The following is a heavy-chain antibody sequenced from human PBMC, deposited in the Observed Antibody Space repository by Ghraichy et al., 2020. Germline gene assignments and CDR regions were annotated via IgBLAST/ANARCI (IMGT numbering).Heavy chain of an antibody. Sequence: SETLSRTCTVSGGSISSYYWSWIRQPPGKGLEWIGYIYYSGSTNYNPSLKSRVTISLDTSKNQFSLKLSSVTAADTAVYFCARHGSFKYYFDYWGRGTLVTVSS. CDR1: GGSISSYY. CDR2: IYYSGST. V-gene: IGHV4-59*01. CDR3: ARHGSFKYYFDY. J-gene: IGHJ4*02.